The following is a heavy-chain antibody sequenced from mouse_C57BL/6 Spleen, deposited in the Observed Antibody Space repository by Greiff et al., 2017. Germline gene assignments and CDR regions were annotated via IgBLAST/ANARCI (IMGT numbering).Heavy chain of an antibody. CDR2: IYPRSGNT. CDR1: GYTFTSYG. V-gene: IGHV1-81*01. J-gene: IGHJ2*01. CDR3: ARHTTTVVAKDY. D-gene: IGHD1-1*01. Sequence: VQLQQSGAELARPGASVKLSCKASGYTFTSYGISWVKQRTGQGLEWIGEIYPRSGNTYYNEKFKGKATLTADKSSSTAYMELRSLTSEDSAVYFCARHTTTVVAKDYWGQGTTLTVSS.